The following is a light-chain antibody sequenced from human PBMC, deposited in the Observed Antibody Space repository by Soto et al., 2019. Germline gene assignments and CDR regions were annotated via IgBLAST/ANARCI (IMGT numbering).Light chain of an antibody. Sequence: DIQMTQSPSTLSASVGDRVTITCRASQSVDSWLAWFQQKPGKAPNVLIYKASSLASGVPSRFSGSGFGTEFTLTISSLQPDDFATYYCQHYSGYSPWTFGHGTKVEIK. CDR1: QSVDSW. V-gene: IGKV1-5*03. J-gene: IGKJ1*01. CDR2: KAS. CDR3: QHYSGYSPWT.